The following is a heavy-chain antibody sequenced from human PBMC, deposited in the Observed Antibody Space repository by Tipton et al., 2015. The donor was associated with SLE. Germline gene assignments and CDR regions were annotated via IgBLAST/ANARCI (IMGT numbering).Heavy chain of an antibody. J-gene: IGHJ6*03. D-gene: IGHD3-16*01. CDR1: GYTFTSYC. CDR2: ISGYNGNT. CDR3: ARLGDWDFYYYMDV. Sequence: QLVQSGPEVKKPGASVKVSCKASGYTFTSYCITWVRQAPGQGLEWMGWISGYNGNTNYAQKLQGRVTMTTDTSTSTAYMELRSLRSDDTAVYYYARLGDWDFYYYMDVWGKGTTVTVS. V-gene: IGHV1-18*01.